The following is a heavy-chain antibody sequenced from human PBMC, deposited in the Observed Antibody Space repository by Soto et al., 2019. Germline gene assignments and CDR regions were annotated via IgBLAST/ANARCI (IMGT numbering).Heavy chain of an antibody. J-gene: IGHJ4*02. Sequence: PSETLSLTCTVSGSSINSSGYYWGWIRQPPGKGLEWIGSMFYGVSTYYNPSLKSRVTVSVDTSKNQFSLNLRSVTAADTAVYYCARLSLAFTEPFDYWGQGTLVTVAS. CDR2: MFYGVST. V-gene: IGHV4-39*01. D-gene: IGHD2-15*01. CDR1: GSSINSSGYY. CDR3: ARLSLAFTEPFDY.